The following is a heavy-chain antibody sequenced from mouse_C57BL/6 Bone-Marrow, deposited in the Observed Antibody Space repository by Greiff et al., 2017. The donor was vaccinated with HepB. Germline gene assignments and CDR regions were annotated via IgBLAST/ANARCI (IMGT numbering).Heavy chain of an antibody. V-gene: IGHV1-69*01. J-gene: IGHJ1*03. Sequence: QVQLQQPGAELVMPGASVKLSCKASGYTFTSYWMHWVKQRPGQGLEWIGEIDPSDSYTNYNQKFKGKSTLTVDKSSSTAYMQLSSLTSEDSAVYYCARFRYWYFGVWGTGTTVTVSS. CDR1: GYTFTSYW. CDR3: ARFRYWYFGV. D-gene: IGHD3-2*02. CDR2: IDPSDSYT.